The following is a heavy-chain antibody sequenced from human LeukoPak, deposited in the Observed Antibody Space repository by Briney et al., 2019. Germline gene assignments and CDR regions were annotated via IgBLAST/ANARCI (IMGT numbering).Heavy chain of an antibody. V-gene: IGHV1-2*02. Sequence: ASVKVSCKASGYTFTSYDINWVRQAPGQGLEWMGWINPNSGGTNYAQKFQGRVTMTRDTSISTAYMELSRLRSDDTAVYYCARTPLGYCSGGSCSGYLFDPWGQGTLVTVSS. CDR3: ARTPLGYCSGGSCSGYLFDP. CDR2: INPNSGGT. D-gene: IGHD2-15*01. CDR1: GYTFTSYD. J-gene: IGHJ5*02.